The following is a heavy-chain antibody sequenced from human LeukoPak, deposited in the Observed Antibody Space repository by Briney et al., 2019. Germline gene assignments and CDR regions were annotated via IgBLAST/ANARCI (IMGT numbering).Heavy chain of an antibody. J-gene: IGHJ4*02. D-gene: IGHD6-19*01. CDR1: GGSFSGYY. CDR2: INHSGST. Sequence: SETLSLTCAVYGGSFSGYYWSWIRQSPGKELEWIGEINHSGSTNYNPSLKSRITISGDTSKNQFSLKLSSVTAADTAVYYCAREGKKYRSGWSRIYNFDSWGQGTLVTVSS. V-gene: IGHV4-34*01. CDR3: AREGKKYRSGWSRIYNFDS.